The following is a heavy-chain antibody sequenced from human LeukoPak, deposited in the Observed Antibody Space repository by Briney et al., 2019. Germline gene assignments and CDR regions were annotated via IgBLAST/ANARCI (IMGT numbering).Heavy chain of an antibody. Sequence: GGSLRLSCAASGFPFSPYWMHWVRQAPGKGLVWVSRINSDGSNTIYADSVKGRFTISRDNARNTLYLQMNSLRAEDTAVYYCVRDIVRAFDIWGQGTMVTVSS. CDR2: INSDGSNT. CDR3: VRDIVRAFDI. V-gene: IGHV3-74*01. CDR1: GFPFSPYW. J-gene: IGHJ3*02. D-gene: IGHD2/OR15-2a*01.